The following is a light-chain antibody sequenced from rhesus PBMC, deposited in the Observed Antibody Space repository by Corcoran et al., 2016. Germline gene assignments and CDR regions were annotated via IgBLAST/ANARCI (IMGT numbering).Light chain of an antibody. CDR1: QGISNW. J-gene: IGKJ1*01. CDR2: RAT. V-gene: IGKV1-69*01. Sequence: DIQMTQSPSSLSASVGDRVTITCRASQGISNWLAWYQQKPGKAPKLLIYRATKLETGVPSRFSGSGSGTDFTLTIRSLPPEDIATYFCQQHDNSPWTFGQGTKVEIK. CDR3: QQHDNSPWT.